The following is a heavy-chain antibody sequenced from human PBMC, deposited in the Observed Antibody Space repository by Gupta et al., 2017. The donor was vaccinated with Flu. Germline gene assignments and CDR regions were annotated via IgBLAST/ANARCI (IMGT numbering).Heavy chain of an antibody. V-gene: IGHV3-23*01. J-gene: IGHJ4*02. CDR2: ISGSGGST. CDR3: ARTPDYDSSGYYYMFSYYFDY. Sequence: EVQLLESGGGLVQPGGSLRLSCAASGFTFSSYAMSWVRQAPGKGLEWVSAISGSGGSTYYADSVKGRFTISRDNSKNTLYLQMNSLRAEDTAVYYCARTPDYDSSGYYYMFSYYFDYWGQGTLVTVSS. D-gene: IGHD3-22*01. CDR1: GFTFSSYA.